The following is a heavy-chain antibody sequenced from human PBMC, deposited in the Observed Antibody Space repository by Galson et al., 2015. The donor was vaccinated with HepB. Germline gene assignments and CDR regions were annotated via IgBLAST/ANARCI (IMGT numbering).Heavy chain of an antibody. D-gene: IGHD3-10*01. J-gene: IGHJ4*02. CDR3: TRRIIMVRGVSFDY. CDR2: IRSKTYGEIT. Sequence: LRLSCAASGFTFGDYVMSWVRQAPGKGLEWVSFIRSKTYGEITEYAASVKGRFTISRDDSKSIAYLQMNSLKREDTALYYCTRRIIMVRGVSFDYWGQGALVTVSS. V-gene: IGHV3-49*04. CDR1: GFTFGDYV.